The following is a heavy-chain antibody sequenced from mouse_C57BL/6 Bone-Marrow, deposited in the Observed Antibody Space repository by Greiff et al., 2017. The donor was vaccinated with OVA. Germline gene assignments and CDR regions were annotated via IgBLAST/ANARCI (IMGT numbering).Heavy chain of an antibody. V-gene: IGHV1-58*01. CDR3: ARDETGRGDY. J-gene: IGHJ4*01. CDR1: GYTFTSYG. D-gene: IGHD4-1*01. CDR2: IYIGNGYN. Sequence: VQLQQSGAELVRPGSSVKMSCKTSGYTFTSYGINWVKQRPGQGLEWIGYIYIGNGYNEYNEKFKGKATLTSDTYSSTTYMQLSSLTSEDYAIDICARDETGRGDYWGQGTSVTVSS.